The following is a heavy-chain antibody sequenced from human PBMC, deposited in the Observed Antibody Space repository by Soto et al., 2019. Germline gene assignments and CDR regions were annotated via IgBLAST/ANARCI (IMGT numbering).Heavy chain of an antibody. Sequence: GSLRLSCAASGFTFSIYWMHWVRQAPGKGLVWVSRINGDGSATNYADSVKGRFTISRDNAKNTLHLQMNSLRAEDTALYYCARREATDGVLDFWGQGTLVTVSS. CDR1: GFTFSIYW. D-gene: IGHD1-26*01. CDR2: INGDGSAT. J-gene: IGHJ4*02. CDR3: ARREATDGVLDF. V-gene: IGHV3-74*01.